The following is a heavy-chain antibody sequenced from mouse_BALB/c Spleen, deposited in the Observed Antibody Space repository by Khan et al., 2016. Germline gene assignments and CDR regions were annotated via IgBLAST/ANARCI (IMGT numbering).Heavy chain of an antibody. CDR1: GYSFTNYG. CDR2: IDTNTGEP. Sequence: QIQLVQSGPELKKPGETVKISCKASGYSFTNYGMNWVKQAPGKGLKWMGWIDTNTGEPTYAEEFKGRFAFSLETSAITAYLQFNNLKNDDTATYFCTRWVYDYAWFAYWGQGTLVTVSA. V-gene: IGHV9-3*02. J-gene: IGHJ3*01. CDR3: TRWVYDYAWFAY. D-gene: IGHD2-4*01.